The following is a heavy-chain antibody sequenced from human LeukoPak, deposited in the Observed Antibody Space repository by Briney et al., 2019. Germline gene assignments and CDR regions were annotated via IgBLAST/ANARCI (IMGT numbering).Heavy chain of an antibody. CDR3: ARDPGYYGSGSLLGANWFDP. Sequence: TSETLSLTCAVYGGSFSGYYWSWIRQPPGKGLEWIGYIYYSGSTNYNPSLKSRVTISVDTSKNQFSLKLSSVTAADTAVYYCARDPGYYGSGSLLGANWFDPWGQGTLVTVSS. J-gene: IGHJ5*02. V-gene: IGHV4-59*01. CDR1: GGSFSGYY. D-gene: IGHD3-10*01. CDR2: IYYSGST.